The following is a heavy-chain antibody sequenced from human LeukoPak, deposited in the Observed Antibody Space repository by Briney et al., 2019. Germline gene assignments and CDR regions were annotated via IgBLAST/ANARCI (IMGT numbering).Heavy chain of an antibody. Sequence: PSETLSLTCTFSGDSLSRSDYFWGWIRQPPGKGLEWIGSIYYYGSTNYNPSLKSRATISEDTSKNQFSLRLSSVTAADTAVYYCARLFPVITCGGVTPIWGQGILVTVSS. D-gene: IGHD3-16*01. V-gene: IGHV4-39*01. CDR2: IYYYGST. J-gene: IGHJ4*02. CDR3: ARLFPVITCGGVTPI. CDR1: GDSLSRSDYF.